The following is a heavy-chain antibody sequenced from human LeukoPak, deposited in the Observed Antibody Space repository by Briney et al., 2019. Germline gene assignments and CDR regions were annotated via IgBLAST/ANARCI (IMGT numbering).Heavy chain of an antibody. D-gene: IGHD6-19*01. CDR2: IYYSGST. CDR1: GDSVTSDNFY. J-gene: IGHJ4*02. V-gene: IGHV4-39*01. Sequence: PSETLSLTCNVSGDSVTSDNFYWAFIRQPPGKGLEWIGSIYYSGSTYYNPSLKSRVTISVDTSKNQFSLKLSSVTAADTAVYYCARGSSGYPFDYWGQGTLVTVSS. CDR3: ARGSSGYPFDY.